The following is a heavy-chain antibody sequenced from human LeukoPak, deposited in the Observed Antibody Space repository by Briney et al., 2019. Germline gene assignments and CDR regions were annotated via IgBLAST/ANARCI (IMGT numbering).Heavy chain of an antibody. V-gene: IGHV3-30*18. CDR3: AKVEGYRSSTSCYSRYYYYGMDV. Sequence: PGGSLRLSCAASGFTFSSYGMHWVRQAPGKGLEWVAVISYDGSNKYYADSVKGRFTISRDNSKNTLYLQMNSLRAEDTAVYYCAKVEGYRSSTSCYSRYYYYGMDVWGQGTTVTVSS. CDR2: ISYDGSNK. J-gene: IGHJ6*02. CDR1: GFTFSSYG. D-gene: IGHD2-2*01.